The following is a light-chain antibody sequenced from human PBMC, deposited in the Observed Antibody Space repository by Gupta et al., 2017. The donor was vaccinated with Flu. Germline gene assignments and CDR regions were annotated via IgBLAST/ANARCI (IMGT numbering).Light chain of an antibody. Sequence: GDRVTITCRASQSISSYLNWYQQKPGKAPKLLIYAASSLQSGVPSRFSGSGSGTDFTLTISSLQPEDFATYYCQQSYSTPRTFGQGTKLEIK. CDR2: AAS. CDR3: QQSYSTPRT. J-gene: IGKJ2*01. CDR1: QSISSY. V-gene: IGKV1-39*01.